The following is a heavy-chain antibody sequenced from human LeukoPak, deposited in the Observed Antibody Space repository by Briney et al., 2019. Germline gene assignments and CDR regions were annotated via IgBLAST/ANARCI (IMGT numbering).Heavy chain of an antibody. CDR3: AKDSLLLWFGELWVDY. Sequence: GGSLRLSCTTSGFTFGKYIMTWVRQAPGNGLEWVSSIGGGDDITFYADSVKGRFTISRDNSKNTLYLQMNSLRAEDTAVYYCAKDSLLLWFGELWVDYWGQGTLVTVSS. CDR1: GFTFGKYI. CDR2: IGGGDDIT. V-gene: IGHV3-23*01. D-gene: IGHD3-10*01. J-gene: IGHJ4*02.